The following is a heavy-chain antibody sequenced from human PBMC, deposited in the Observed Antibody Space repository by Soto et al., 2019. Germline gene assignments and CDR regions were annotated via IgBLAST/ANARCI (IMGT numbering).Heavy chain of an antibody. Sequence: ASVKVSCKVPGYTLTELSMHWVRQAPGKGLEWMGGFDSEDGETIYAQKFQGRVTMTEDTSTDTAYMELSSLRSEDTAVYYCATFVNTIQLWSRVFDYWGQGTLVTVSS. CDR3: ATFVNTIQLWSRVFDY. J-gene: IGHJ4*02. CDR1: GYTLTELS. CDR2: FDSEDGET. V-gene: IGHV1-24*01. D-gene: IGHD5-18*01.